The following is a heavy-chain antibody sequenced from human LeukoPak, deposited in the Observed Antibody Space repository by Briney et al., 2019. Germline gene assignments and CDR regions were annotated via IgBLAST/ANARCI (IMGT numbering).Heavy chain of an antibody. J-gene: IGHJ4*02. CDR3: AREVAYSSGWYARIVVGNFDY. CDR1: GYTFTGYY. D-gene: IGHD6-19*01. V-gene: IGHV1-2*06. Sequence: GASVKVSCKASGYTFTGYYMHWVRQAPGQGLEWMGRINPNSGGTNYAQKFQGRVTMTRDTSISTAYMELSRLRSDDTAVYYCAREVAYSSGWYARIVVGNFDYWGQGTLVTVSS. CDR2: INPNSGGT.